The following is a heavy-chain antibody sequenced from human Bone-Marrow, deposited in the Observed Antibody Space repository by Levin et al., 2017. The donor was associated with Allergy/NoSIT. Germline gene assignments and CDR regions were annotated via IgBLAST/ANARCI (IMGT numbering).Heavy chain of an antibody. V-gene: IGHV3-33*01. CDR1: GFTFSHYG. Sequence: GESLKISCAASGFTFSHYGMHWVRQAPGKGLEWVAVLWYDGSNEKYADSVKGRFSISRDNSKNTLYLQLNSLRAEDTAVYYYARGAYDNSGYSFYFDDWGQGTLVTVSS. J-gene: IGHJ4*02. CDR3: ARGAYDNSGYSFYFDD. D-gene: IGHD3-22*01. CDR2: LWYDGSNE.